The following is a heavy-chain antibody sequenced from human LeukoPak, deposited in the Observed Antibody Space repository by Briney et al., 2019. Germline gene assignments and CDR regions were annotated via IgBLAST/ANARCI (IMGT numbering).Heavy chain of an antibody. D-gene: IGHD1-1*01. V-gene: IGHV4-61*02. CDR1: GDSITSGTYF. CDR2: IYTGGVT. J-gene: IGHJ6*03. CDR3: ARATAWNYHFYMDV. Sequence: SQTLSLTCTVSGDSITSGTYFWNWVRQSAGNGLEWIGRIYTGGVTNYNPSLKSRLSISLDTSKNQFSLKLTSLTAADTAIYYCARATAWNYHFYMDVWGKGTTVSVSS.